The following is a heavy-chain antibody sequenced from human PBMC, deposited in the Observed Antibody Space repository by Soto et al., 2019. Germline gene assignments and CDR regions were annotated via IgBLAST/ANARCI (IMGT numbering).Heavy chain of an antibody. D-gene: IGHD6-13*01. V-gene: IGHV1-18*01. Sequence: QTQLVQSGAEVKKPGTSVKVTCKTSGYTFSSYGVTWVRQAPGQGLEWIGWTSGYNTHTNYAPKLHDRVIMTTDLPTGTASMELRSLRSDDTAIYYCARGSSYGRSSWPDYWGQGTLVIVSS. CDR1: GYTFSSYG. J-gene: IGHJ4*02. CDR2: TSGYNTHT. CDR3: ARGSSYGRSSWPDY.